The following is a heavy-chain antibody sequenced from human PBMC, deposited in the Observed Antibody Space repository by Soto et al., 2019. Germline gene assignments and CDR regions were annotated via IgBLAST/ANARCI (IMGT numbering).Heavy chain of an antibody. Sequence: GESLNLSCKGSGYTFTPYFIGWVRQLPGKGPAWMGIIYPGDSDTKYNPSFQGQVTISADKSIPTPYLQWSSLKASDTAIYYCAASIFYSGMDVWGQGTTVTVS. V-gene: IGHV5-51*01. J-gene: IGHJ6*02. CDR3: AASIFYSGMDV. CDR2: IYPGDSDT. CDR1: GYTFTPYF.